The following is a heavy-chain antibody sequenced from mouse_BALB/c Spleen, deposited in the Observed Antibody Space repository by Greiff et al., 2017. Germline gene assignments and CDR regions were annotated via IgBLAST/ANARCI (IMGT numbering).Heavy chain of an antibody. V-gene: IGHV1-14*01. D-gene: IGHD1-1*01. CDR2: INPYNDGT. CDR1: GYTFTSYV. Sequence: VQLQQSGPELVKPGASVKMSCKASGYTFTSYVMHWVKQKPGQGLEWIGYINPYNDGTKYNEKFKGKATLTSDKSSSTAYMELSSLTSEDSAVYYCARGDYYGSSYSAWFAYWGQGTLVTVSA. CDR3: ARGDYYGSSYSAWFAY. J-gene: IGHJ3*01.